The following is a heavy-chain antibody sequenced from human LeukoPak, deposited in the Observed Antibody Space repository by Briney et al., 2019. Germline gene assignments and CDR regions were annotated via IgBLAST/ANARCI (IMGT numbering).Heavy chain of an antibody. CDR1: WFSLSTSGVG. Sequence: SGPTLVKPTQTLTLTFTFSWFSLSTSGVGVGWIRQAPGKALEWLALIYWNDDKRYSPSLKSSLTMTKHTSTNQVGHTMANMDPVDTATYFCARRPHGFWGQGTRVTVSS. D-gene: IGHD4-17*01. CDR3: ARRPHGF. V-gene: IGHV2-5*01. J-gene: IGHJ4*02. CDR2: IYWNDDK.